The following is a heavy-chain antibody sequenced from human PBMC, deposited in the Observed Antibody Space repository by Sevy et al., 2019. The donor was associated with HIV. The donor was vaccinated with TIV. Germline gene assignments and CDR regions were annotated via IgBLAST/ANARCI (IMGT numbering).Heavy chain of an antibody. CDR2: IKSKTDGGTT. Sequence: GGSLRLSCAASGFTFSNAWMSRVRQAPGKGLEWVGRIKSKTDGGTTDYAATVKGRFTILRDDSKNTLYLQMNRLKTEDTAVYYCTTLDNGDYKYYYYYGMDVWGQGTTVTVSS. CDR3: TTLDNGDYKYYYYYGMDV. CDR1: GFTFSNAW. D-gene: IGHD4-17*01. V-gene: IGHV3-15*01. J-gene: IGHJ6*02.